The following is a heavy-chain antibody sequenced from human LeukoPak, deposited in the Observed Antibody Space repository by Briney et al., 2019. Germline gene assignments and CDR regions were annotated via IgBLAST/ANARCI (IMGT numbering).Heavy chain of an antibody. CDR2: IRYDGGNK. CDR1: GFTFSSYG. CDR3: AKDKIAVAGIFDY. V-gene: IGHV3-30*02. J-gene: IGHJ4*02. D-gene: IGHD6-19*01. Sequence: GGSLRLSCAASGFTFSSYGMHWVRQAPGKGLEWVAFIRYDGGNKYYADSVKGRFTISRDNSKNTLYLQMNSLRAEDTAVYYCAKDKIAVAGIFDYWGQGTLVTVSS.